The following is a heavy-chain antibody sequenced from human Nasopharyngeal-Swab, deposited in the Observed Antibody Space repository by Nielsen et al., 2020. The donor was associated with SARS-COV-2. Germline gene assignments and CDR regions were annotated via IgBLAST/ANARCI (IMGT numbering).Heavy chain of an antibody. Sequence: WIRQPPGKGLEWIGSIYYRGSTYYNPSLKSRVTISVDTSKNQFSLKLSSVTAADTAVYYCARYGERITIFGVVIKEAFDIWGQGTMVTVSS. J-gene: IGHJ3*02. D-gene: IGHD3-3*01. CDR3: ARYGERITIFGVVIKEAFDI. V-gene: IGHV4-39*01. CDR2: IYYRGST.